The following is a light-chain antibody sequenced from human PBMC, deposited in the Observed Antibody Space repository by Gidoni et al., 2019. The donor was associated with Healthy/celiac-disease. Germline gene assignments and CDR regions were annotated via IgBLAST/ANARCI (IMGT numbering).Light chain of an antibody. J-gene: IGKJ4*01. V-gene: IGKV3-20*01. Sequence: EIVLTQSPGTLSLSPGERATLSCRASQSVSSSYLAWYQQKPGQAPRLLIYGAYSGATGIPDRFSGSGSGTDFTLTISRLEPEDFAVCYCRRYGSSPLTFGGGTKVEIK. CDR3: RRYGSSPLT. CDR1: QSVSSSY. CDR2: GAY.